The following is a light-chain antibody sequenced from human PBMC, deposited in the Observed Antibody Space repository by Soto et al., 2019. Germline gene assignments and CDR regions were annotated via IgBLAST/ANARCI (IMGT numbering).Light chain of an antibody. V-gene: IGKV3-20*01. Sequence: EIVLTQSPGTLSFSPGERATLSCRASQSVTSSYLAWYQQKPGQAPRLLIYGASTRATGIPDRFSGSGSGTDFPLTISRLEPEDFAVYYCQQYGSSPRTFGQGTKVEIK. CDR1: QSVTSSY. CDR3: QQYGSSPRT. CDR2: GAS. J-gene: IGKJ1*01.